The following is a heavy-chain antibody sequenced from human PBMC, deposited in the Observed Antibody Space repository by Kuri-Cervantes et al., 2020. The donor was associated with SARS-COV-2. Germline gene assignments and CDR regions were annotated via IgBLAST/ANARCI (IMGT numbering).Heavy chain of an antibody. J-gene: IGHJ4*02. CDR3: ARGPTKEFGQLGP. CDR2: INPNSGGT. CDR1: GYTFTGYY. V-gene: IGHV1-2*02. Sequence: ASVKVSCKASGYTFTGYYMHWVRQAPGQGLEWMGWINPNSGGTNYAQKFQGRVTITTDESTSTAYMELSSLRSEDTAVYYCARGPTKEFGQLGPWGQGTLVTVSS. D-gene: IGHD6-6*01.